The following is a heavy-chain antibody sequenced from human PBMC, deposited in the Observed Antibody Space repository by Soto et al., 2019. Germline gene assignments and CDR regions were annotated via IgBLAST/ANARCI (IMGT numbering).Heavy chain of an antibody. J-gene: IGHJ4*02. CDR3: ARSERNYGSGSYYPNFDY. Sequence: ASVKVSCKASGYTFTSYYMHWVRQAPGQGLEWMGIINPSGGSTSYAQKFQGRVTMTRDTSTSTVYMELSSLRSEDTAVYYCARSERNYGSGSYYPNFDYWGRGTLVTVSS. D-gene: IGHD3-10*01. V-gene: IGHV1-46*01. CDR1: GYTFTSYY. CDR2: INPSGGST.